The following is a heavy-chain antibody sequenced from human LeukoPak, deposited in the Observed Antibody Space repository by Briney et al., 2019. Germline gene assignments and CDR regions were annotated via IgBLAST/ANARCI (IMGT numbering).Heavy chain of an antibody. V-gene: IGHV4-38-2*02. D-gene: IGHD3-22*01. J-gene: IGHJ5*02. CDR2: IYHSGST. CDR1: GYSISSGHY. CDR3: ARDKGDRQYNWFDP. Sequence: SETLSLTCTVSGYSISSGHYWGWIRHPPGKGLEWFGNIYHSGSTYYNPSLKSRVTISVDTSKNQFSLKLSSVTAADTAVYYCARDKGDRQYNWFDPWGQGTLVTVSS.